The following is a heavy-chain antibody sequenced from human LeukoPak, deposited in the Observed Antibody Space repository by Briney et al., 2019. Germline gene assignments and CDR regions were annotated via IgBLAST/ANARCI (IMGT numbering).Heavy chain of an antibody. J-gene: IGHJ5*02. CDR2: INHSGST. D-gene: IGHD3-10*01. V-gene: IGHV4-34*01. Sequence: SETLSLTCAVYGGSFSGYYWSWIRQPPGKGLEWIGEINHSGSTNYNPSLKSRVTISVDTSKNQFSLKLSSVTAADTAVYYCARGAVLWFGSVYNWFDPWGQGTLVTVSS. CDR1: GGSFSGYY. CDR3: ARGAVLWFGSVYNWFDP.